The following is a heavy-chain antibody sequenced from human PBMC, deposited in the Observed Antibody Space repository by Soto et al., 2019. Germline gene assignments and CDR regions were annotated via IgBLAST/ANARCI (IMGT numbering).Heavy chain of an antibody. CDR1: GFTFSSYS. CDR2: NSSSSSTI. J-gene: IGHJ4*02. D-gene: IGHD2-21*01. V-gene: IGHV3-48*01. CDR3: ARWAGSCGSARCLTAFDY. Sequence: PGGSLSLSCAASGFTFSSYSMNWVRQAPGKGLEWVSYNSSSSSTIYYADPAKGRFTISRDNAKNSPYMRMNSLRAEDTAVYYCARWAGSCGSARCLTAFDYWGQGTLVTVSS.